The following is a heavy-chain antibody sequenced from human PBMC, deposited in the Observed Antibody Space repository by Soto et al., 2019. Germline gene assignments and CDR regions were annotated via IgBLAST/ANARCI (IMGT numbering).Heavy chain of an antibody. CDR1: GGTFSSYA. Sequence: QVQLVQSGAEVKKPGSSVQVSCKASGGTFSSYAISWVRQAPGQGLEWMGGIIPIFGTANYAQKFQGRVTITADESTGTAYMELSSLRSEDTAVYYCATCYDYSNYPAYYYYGMDVWGQGTTVTVSS. V-gene: IGHV1-69*01. D-gene: IGHD4-4*01. CDR2: IIPIFGTA. J-gene: IGHJ6*02. CDR3: ATCYDYSNYPAYYYYGMDV.